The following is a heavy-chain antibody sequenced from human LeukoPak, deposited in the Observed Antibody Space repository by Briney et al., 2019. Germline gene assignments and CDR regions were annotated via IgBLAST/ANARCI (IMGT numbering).Heavy chain of an antibody. CDR1: GYTFTGYY. V-gene: IGHV1-2*02. D-gene: IGHD6-13*01. J-gene: IGHJ4*02. CDR2: INPNSGGT. CDR3: ASQDEAAAGAEY. Sequence: ASVKVSCKASGYTFTGYYMHWVRQAPGQGLEWMGWINPNSGGTNYAQKFQGRVTMTRDTSISTAYMELSRLRSGDTAVYYCASQDEAAAGAEYWGQGTLVTVSS.